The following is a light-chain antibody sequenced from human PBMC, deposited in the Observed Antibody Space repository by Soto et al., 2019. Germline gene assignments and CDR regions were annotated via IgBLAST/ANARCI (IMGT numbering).Light chain of an antibody. Sequence: DIQMTQSPSSLSASVGDRVTITCRASESIARHLNWYQQKPGKAPKLLIYAASSLQNGVPSRFRGGGSGTDFTLTISNLQPEDFAPYYCQQSYSTLSITFGHGTRLEIK. CDR1: ESIARH. J-gene: IGKJ5*01. CDR3: QQSYSTLSIT. V-gene: IGKV1-39*01. CDR2: AAS.